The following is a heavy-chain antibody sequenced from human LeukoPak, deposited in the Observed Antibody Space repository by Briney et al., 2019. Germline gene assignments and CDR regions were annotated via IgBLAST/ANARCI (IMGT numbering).Heavy chain of an antibody. Sequence: PSETLSLTCTVSGGSISSGGYYWSWIRQHPGKGLEWIGYIYYSGSTYYNPSLKSRVTISVDTSKNQFSLKLSSVTAADTAVYYCARDVDTAMFDPWGQGTLVTVSS. J-gene: IGHJ5*02. CDR1: GGSISSGGYY. CDR2: IYYSGST. D-gene: IGHD5-18*01. CDR3: ARDVDTAMFDP. V-gene: IGHV4-31*03.